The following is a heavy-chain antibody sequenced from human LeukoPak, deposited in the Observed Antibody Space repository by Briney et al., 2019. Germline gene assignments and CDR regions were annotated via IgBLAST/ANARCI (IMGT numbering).Heavy chain of an antibody. Sequence: GGSLRLSCAASGFTLSSYWMTWVRQAPGKGLEWVANIKQDGSEKYYVDSVKGRFTISRDNAENSLYLQMNSLRAEDTAVYYCARDGGYCSSTSCYDRLDYWGQGTLVTVSS. CDR2: IKQDGSEK. D-gene: IGHD2-2*01. J-gene: IGHJ4*02. V-gene: IGHV3-7*04. CDR1: GFTLSSYW. CDR3: ARDGGYCSSTSCYDRLDY.